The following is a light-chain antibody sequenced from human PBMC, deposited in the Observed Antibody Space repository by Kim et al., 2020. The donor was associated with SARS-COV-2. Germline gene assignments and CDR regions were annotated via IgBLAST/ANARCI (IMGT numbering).Light chain of an antibody. Sequence: PVGDSFSISCRASQYISNYLAWFQLKPGKAPKLLIYAASALQPGVPSRFSGSGSGTDFTLTVTSLQPEDVATYYCQKCDSAPWTFGQGTKVEIK. CDR2: AAS. CDR3: QKCDSAPWT. V-gene: IGKV1-27*01. CDR1: QYISNY. J-gene: IGKJ1*01.